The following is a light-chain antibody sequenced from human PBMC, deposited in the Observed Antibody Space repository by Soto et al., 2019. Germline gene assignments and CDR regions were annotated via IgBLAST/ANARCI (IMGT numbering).Light chain of an antibody. Sequence: QSALTQPASVSGSPGQSITISCTGTSSDVGSYNLVSWYQQHPGKAPKLMIYEGSKRPSGVSNRFSGSKSGNTASLTISGLQDEDEAEYYCCSYAGSVVFGGGTKLTVL. CDR3: CSYAGSVV. CDR1: SSDVGSYNL. CDR2: EGS. V-gene: IGLV2-23*01. J-gene: IGLJ2*01.